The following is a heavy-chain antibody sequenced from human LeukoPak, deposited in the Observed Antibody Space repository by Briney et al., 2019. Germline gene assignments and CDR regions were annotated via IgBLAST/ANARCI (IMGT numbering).Heavy chain of an antibody. CDR1: GFTFSSYA. Sequence: GGSLRLSCEASGFTFSSYAMHWVRQAPGKGLEWVAVIWYDGSNKYYADSVKGRFTISRDNSKNTLYLQMNSLRAEDTAVYYCARDSGSSSWYYYYYGMDVWGQGTTVAVSS. J-gene: IGHJ6*02. CDR2: IWYDGSNK. CDR3: ARDSGSSSWYYYYYGMDV. D-gene: IGHD6-13*01. V-gene: IGHV3-33*08.